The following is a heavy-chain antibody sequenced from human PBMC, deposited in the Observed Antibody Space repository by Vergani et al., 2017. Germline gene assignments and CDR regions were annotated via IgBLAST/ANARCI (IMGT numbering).Heavy chain of an antibody. CDR3: SRHNDILTGYSNYFDY. Sequence: QVQLQESGPRLVKPPGTLSLTCAVSGDSISSNNCWTWVRQPPGKGLEWIGEICHTEDTKYSPSLKSRVTISVDTSKNHFSLKLSSVTAADTAVYYCSRHNDILTGYSNYFDYWGQGTLVTVSS. J-gene: IGHJ4*02. CDR1: GDSISSNNC. D-gene: IGHD3-9*01. V-gene: IGHV4-4*03. CDR2: ICHTEDT.